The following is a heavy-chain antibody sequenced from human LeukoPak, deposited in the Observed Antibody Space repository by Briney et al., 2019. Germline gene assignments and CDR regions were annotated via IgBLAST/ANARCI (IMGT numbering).Heavy chain of an antibody. J-gene: IGHJ1*01. CDR1: GFIFGTTS. CDR3: TRDQH. V-gene: IGHV3-7*01. Sequence: GGSLRLSCAGSGFIFGTTSMSWVRQTPGKGLEWVASINYDGSEKYYVGSIEGRFTISRDSAKKSLFLQMNSLRAEDTAIYYCTRDQHWGQGTLVTVSS. CDR2: INYDGSEK.